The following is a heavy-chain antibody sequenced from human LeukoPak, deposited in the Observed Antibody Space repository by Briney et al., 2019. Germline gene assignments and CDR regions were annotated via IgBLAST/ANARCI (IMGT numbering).Heavy chain of an antibody. CDR2: VYYSGST. D-gene: IGHD2/OR15-2a*01. Sequence: SETLSLTCTVSGGSISTSGSYWAWIRQPPGKGLEWIANVYYSGSTYYNSSLKSRVTISADTSKNQFSLNLRSVTAADTAVYYCARLLSPGWFDPWGQGTPVTVSS. CDR3: ARLLSPGWFDP. CDR1: GGSISTSGSY. J-gene: IGHJ5*02. V-gene: IGHV4-39*01.